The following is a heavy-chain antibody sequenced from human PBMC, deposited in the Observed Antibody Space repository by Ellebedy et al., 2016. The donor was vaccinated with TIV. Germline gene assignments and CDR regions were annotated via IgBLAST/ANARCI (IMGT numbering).Heavy chain of an antibody. D-gene: IGHD3-22*01. J-gene: IGHJ3*02. CDR1: GGSISTYY. CDR2: IYYSGST. Sequence: MPSETLSLTCTVSGGSISTYYWSWILQPPGKGLEWLGYIYYSGSTKYNPSLKSRVTMSVDTSKKQFSLNLSSVTAADTAVYYCATSYDSSGYYDDDAFDIWGQGTMVTVSS. CDR3: ATSYDSSGYYDDDAFDI. V-gene: IGHV4-59*01.